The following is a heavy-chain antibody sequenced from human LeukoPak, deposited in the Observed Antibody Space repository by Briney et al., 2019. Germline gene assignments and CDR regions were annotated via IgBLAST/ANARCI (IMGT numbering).Heavy chain of an antibody. CDR3: ARGGGSWNWFDP. Sequence: ASVKVSCKASGYTFISYDINWVRQATGQGLEWMGWMNPNSGNTGYAQKFQGRVTMTRNTSISTAYMELSSLTSEDTAVYHCARGGGSWNWFDPWGQGTLVTVSS. J-gene: IGHJ5*02. V-gene: IGHV1-8*01. CDR1: GYTFISYD. CDR2: MNPNSGNT. D-gene: IGHD2-15*01.